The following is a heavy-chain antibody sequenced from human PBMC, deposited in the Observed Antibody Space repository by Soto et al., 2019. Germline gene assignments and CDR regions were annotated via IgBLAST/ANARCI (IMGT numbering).Heavy chain of an antibody. CDR3: ARKDKSGYFNWFDP. D-gene: IGHD3-22*01. V-gene: IGHV5-51*01. CDR1: GYSFTSYW. Sequence: PGESLKISCRTSGYSFTSYWIAWVRQLPDKGLEWMGIIFPSDSDTRYSPSFQGQVTISADRSTSTVFLQWASLKASDTAVYFCARKDKSGYFNWFDPWGQGTLVTVSS. CDR2: IFPSDSDT. J-gene: IGHJ5*02.